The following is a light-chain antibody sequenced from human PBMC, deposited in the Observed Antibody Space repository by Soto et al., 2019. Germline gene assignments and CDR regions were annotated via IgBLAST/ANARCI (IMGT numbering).Light chain of an antibody. CDR1: QSVSSSY. CDR2: GAS. J-gene: IGKJ2*01. V-gene: IGKV3-20*01. Sequence: EIVLTQSPGTLSLSPGERATLSCRASQSVSSSYLAWYQHKPGQAPRLLIYGASSRATGIPDMFSGSGSGTDFTLTISRLEPDEFAVYYCQQYGSSPHTFGQGTKLEIK. CDR3: QQYGSSPHT.